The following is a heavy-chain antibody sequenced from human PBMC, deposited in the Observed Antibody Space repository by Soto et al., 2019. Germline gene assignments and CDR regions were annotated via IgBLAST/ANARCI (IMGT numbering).Heavy chain of an antibody. CDR3: TTSYYYDSSGYYRTLNKFDY. V-gene: IGHV3-73*02. J-gene: IGHJ4*02. D-gene: IGHD3-22*01. CDR1: GFTFSGSA. Sequence: EVQLVESGGGLVQPGGSLKLSCAASGFTFSGSAMHWVRQASGKGLEWVGRIRSKANSYATAYAASVKGRFTIPRDDSQNTAYLQMNSLKTEDTAVYYCTTSYYYDSSGYYRTLNKFDYWGQGTLVTVSS. CDR2: IRSKANSYAT.